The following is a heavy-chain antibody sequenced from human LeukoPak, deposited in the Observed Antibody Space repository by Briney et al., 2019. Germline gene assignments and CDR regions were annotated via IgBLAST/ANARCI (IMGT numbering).Heavy chain of an antibody. CDR2: INPSGGNT. CDR3: ARFAVHRRLAVAGQFGLDY. CDR1: GGTFSSYA. V-gene: IGHV1-46*01. Sequence: ASVKVSCKASGGTFSSYAISWVRQAPGQGLEWMGIINPSGGNTNYAQKFQGRVTMTRDTSTSTVYMELSSLRSGDTAVYYCARFAVHRRLAVAGQFGLDYWGQGTLVTVSS. J-gene: IGHJ4*02. D-gene: IGHD6-19*01.